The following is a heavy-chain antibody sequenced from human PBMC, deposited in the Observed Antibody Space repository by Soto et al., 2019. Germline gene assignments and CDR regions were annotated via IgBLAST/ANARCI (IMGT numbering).Heavy chain of an antibody. J-gene: IGHJ2*01. CDR1: GFTFSSYA. CDR2: ISYDGSNK. CDR3: ARDGVGSIVTPLFDL. D-gene: IGHD2-15*01. Sequence: QVQLVESGGGVVQPGRSLRLSCAASGFTFSSYAMHWVRQAPGKGLEWVAVISYDGSNKYYADSVKGRFTISRDNSKNTLYLQMNSLRAEDTAVYYWARDGVGSIVTPLFDLWGRGTLVTVSS. V-gene: IGHV3-30-3*01.